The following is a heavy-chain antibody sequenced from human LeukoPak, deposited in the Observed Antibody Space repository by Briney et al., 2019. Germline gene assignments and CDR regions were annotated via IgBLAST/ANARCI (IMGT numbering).Heavy chain of an antibody. CDR1: GFTFSSYW. V-gene: IGHV3-7*03. D-gene: IGHD3-16*01. J-gene: IGHJ6*02. Sequence: GGSLRLSCAASGFTFSSYWMNWARQAPGKGLEWVASINHNGNVDYYVDSVKGRFTISRDNAKNSLYLQMSNLRAEDTAVYFCARGGGLDVWGQGATVTVSS. CDR2: INHNGNVD. CDR3: ARGGGLDV.